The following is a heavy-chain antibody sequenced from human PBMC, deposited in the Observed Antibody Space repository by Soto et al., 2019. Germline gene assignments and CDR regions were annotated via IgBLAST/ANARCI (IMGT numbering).Heavy chain of an antibody. Sequence: QVQLQESGPGLVKPSETLSLTCTVSGASISGYYWSWIRKSAGKGLEWIGRIYATGTTDYNPSLKSRVMTSGDTSKKQFSLRLRSVTAADTAVYYCVRDGTKTLRDWFDPWGQGIAVTVSS. CDR1: GASISGYY. J-gene: IGHJ5*02. CDR2: IYATGTT. CDR3: VRDGTKTLRDWFDP. D-gene: IGHD1-1*01. V-gene: IGHV4-4*07.